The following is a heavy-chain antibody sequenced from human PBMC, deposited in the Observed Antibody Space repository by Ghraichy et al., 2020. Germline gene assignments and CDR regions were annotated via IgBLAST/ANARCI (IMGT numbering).Heavy chain of an antibody. Sequence: GSLSLTCTVSGGSVSGYYWSWIRQPPGRGLEWIGYIDYEGNSNHNPSLKSRVTISVDTSKNQVSLKLTSVTAGDTAVYYCARGMATGDYWGQGTLVTVSS. D-gene: IGHD5-24*01. CDR1: GGSVSGYY. CDR3: ARGMATGDY. V-gene: IGHV4-59*02. J-gene: IGHJ4*02. CDR2: IDYEGNS.